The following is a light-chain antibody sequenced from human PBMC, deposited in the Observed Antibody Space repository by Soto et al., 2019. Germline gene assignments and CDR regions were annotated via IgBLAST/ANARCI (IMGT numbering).Light chain of an antibody. CDR3: QQRSNWPS. CDR2: DAS. V-gene: IGKV3-11*01. CDR1: QNVSSY. Sequence: EIVLTLSPATLSLSPGERATLSCRASQNVSSYLAWYQQKPGQAPRLLIYDASNRATGIPARFSGSGSGTDFTLTISSLEPEDFAVYYCQQRSNWPSFGQGTRLEIK. J-gene: IGKJ5*01.